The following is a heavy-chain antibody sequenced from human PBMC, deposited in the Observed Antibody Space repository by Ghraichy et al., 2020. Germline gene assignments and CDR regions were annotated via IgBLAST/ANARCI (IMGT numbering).Heavy chain of an antibody. J-gene: IGHJ5*02. CDR3: ARDRRSHRFFFLNTREYNWFDP. CDR2: ISYDGSNK. Sequence: LSLTCAASGFTFSSYAMHWVRQAPGKGLEWVAVISYDGSNKYYADSVKGRFTISRHNSKNTLYLQMNSLRAEDTAVYYCARDRRSHRFFFLNTREYNWFDPWGQGTLVTVSS. D-gene: IGHD3-16*02. V-gene: IGHV3-30-3*01. CDR1: GFTFSSYA.